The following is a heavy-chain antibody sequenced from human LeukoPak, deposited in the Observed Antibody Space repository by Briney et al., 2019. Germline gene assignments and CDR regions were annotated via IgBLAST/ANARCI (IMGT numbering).Heavy chain of an antibody. V-gene: IGHV1-69*05. CDR3: ARGWTMYYYYYMDV. J-gene: IGHJ6*03. CDR2: IIPIFGTT. D-gene: IGHD3/OR15-3a*01. Sequence: SVKVSCKASGGTFSSYAISWVRQAPGQGLEWMGGIIPIFGTTNYAQKFQGRVTITTDESTSTAYMELSSLRSEDTAVYYCARGWTMYYYYYMDVWGKGTTVTVSS. CDR1: GGTFSSYA.